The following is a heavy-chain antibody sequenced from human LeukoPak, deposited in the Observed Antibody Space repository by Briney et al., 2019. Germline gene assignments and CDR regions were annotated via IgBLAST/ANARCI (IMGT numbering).Heavy chain of an antibody. V-gene: IGHV4-59*11. CDR3: ARASGYYFDY. J-gene: IGHJ4*02. CDR1: GGSISSHY. D-gene: IGHD3-3*01. Sequence: SETLSLTCTVSGGSISSHYWSWIRQPPGKGLEWIGYIYYSGSTNYNPPLKSRVTISVDTSKNQFSLKLSSVTAADTAVYYCARASGYYFDYWGQGTLVTVSS. CDR2: IYYSGST.